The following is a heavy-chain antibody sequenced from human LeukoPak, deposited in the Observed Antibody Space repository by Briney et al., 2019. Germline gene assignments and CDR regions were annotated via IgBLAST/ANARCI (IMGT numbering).Heavy chain of an antibody. J-gene: IGHJ6*04. CDR2: INEDESET. V-gene: IGHV3-7*01. CDR3: AELGITMIGGV. Sequence: GGSLRLSCAASGFNFSYSWMSWVRQAPGKGLEWVATINEDESETYYADSVKGRFTISRDNAKNSLYLQMNSLRAEDTAVYYCAELGITMIGGVWGKGTTVTISS. D-gene: IGHD3-10*02. CDR1: GFNFSYSW.